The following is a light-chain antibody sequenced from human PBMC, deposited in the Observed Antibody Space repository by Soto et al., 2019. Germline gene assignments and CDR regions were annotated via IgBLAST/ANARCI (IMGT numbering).Light chain of an antibody. CDR2: DAS. CDR3: QQVNVYPLN. CDR1: QGIRSA. V-gene: IGKV1-13*02. J-gene: IGKJ4*01. Sequence: AIQVTQSPSSLSASVGDRVTITCRTSQGIRSALGWYQQKPGKVPNLLIYDASTLHSGVPSRFSGGGSGTDYTLTISSLQPEDFATYYCQQVNVYPLNFGGGTKVDIK.